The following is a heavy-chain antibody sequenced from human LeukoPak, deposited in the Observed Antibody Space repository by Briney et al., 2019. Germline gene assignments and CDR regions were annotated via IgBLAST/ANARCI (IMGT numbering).Heavy chain of an antibody. J-gene: IGHJ2*01. CDR2: IYYSGST. V-gene: IGHV4-59*01. CDR3: ARVGGIVVVPAAMPAWYWYFDL. CDR1: GGSLSSYY. Sequence: PSETLSLTCTVSGGSLSSYYWSWVRQPPGKGLEWIGYIYYSGSTNYNPSLKSRVTISVDTSKNQFSLKLSSVTAADTAVYYCARVGGIVVVPAAMPAWYWYFDLWGRGTLVTVSS. D-gene: IGHD2-2*01.